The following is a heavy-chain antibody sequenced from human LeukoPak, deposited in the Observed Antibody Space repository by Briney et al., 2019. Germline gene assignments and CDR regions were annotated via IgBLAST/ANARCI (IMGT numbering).Heavy chain of an antibody. D-gene: IGHD6-19*01. CDR1: GFTFSSYA. V-gene: IGHV3-23*01. CDR3: AKDYSSGHGDWFDP. J-gene: IGHJ5*02. Sequence: GGSLRLSCAASGFTFSSYAMSWVRQAPGKGLEWVSAISGSGGSTYYADSVKGRFTISRDNSKTTLYLQMTSLRAEDTAVYYRAKDYSSGHGDWFDPWGQGTLVTVSS. CDR2: ISGSGGST.